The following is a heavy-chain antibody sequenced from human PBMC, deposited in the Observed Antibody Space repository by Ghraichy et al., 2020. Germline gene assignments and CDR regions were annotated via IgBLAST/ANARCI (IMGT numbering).Heavy chain of an antibody. CDR2: INHSGST. CDR1: GGSFSGYY. D-gene: IGHD3-16*01. V-gene: IGHV4-34*01. J-gene: IGHJ3*02. CDR3: ATGGNEAFDI. Sequence: SETLSLTCAVYGGSFSGYYWSWIRQPPGKGLEWIGEINHSGSTNYNPSLKSRVTISVDTSKNQFSLKLSSVTAADTAVYYCATGGNEAFDIWGQGTMVTVSS.